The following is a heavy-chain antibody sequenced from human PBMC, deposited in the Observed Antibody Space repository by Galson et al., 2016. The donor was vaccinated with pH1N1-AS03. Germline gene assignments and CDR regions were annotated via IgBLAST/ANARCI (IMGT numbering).Heavy chain of an antibody. CDR3: ARHRHDATLWSSFGS. V-gene: IGHV5-51*01. CDR1: GDTFDTYW. Sequence: QSGAEVKKPGESLKISCKASGDTFDTYWIGWVRQKPGKGLEWMGIIYPRDADTRCSPSFQGPVTISADKSVTTAYLQWNTLKASDTAIDYWARHRHDATLWSSFGSWGQGTLVIVSS. CDR2: IYPRDADT. D-gene: IGHD2-21*01. J-gene: IGHJ4*02.